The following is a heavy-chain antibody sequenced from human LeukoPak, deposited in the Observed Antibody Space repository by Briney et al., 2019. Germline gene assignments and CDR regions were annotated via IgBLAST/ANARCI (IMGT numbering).Heavy chain of an antibody. CDR1: GFTFSSYS. V-gene: IGHV3-21*01. J-gene: IGHJ5*02. Sequence: PGGSLRLSCAASGFTFSSYSMNWVRQAPGKGLEWVPSISSSSSYIYYADSVKGRFTISRDNAKNSLYLQMNSLRAEDTAVYYCARDPSYGSNYVGWFDPWGQGTLVTVSS. D-gene: IGHD4-11*01. CDR2: ISSSSSYI. CDR3: ARDPSYGSNYVGWFDP.